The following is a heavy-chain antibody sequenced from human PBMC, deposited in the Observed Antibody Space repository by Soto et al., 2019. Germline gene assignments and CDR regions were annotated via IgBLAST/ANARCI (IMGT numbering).Heavy chain of an antibody. V-gene: IGHV3-21*01. CDR3: GPDLLGSGARAIAAAGALGY. D-gene: IGHD6-13*01. CDR2: ISSSSSYI. J-gene: IGHJ4*02. CDR1: GFTFSSYS. Sequence: PGGSLRLSCAASGFTFSSYSMNWVRQAPGKGLEWVSSISSSSSYIYYADSVKGRFTISRDNAKNSLYLQMNSLRAEDTAVYYSGPDLLGSGARAIAAAGALGYWGQGTLVRVSS.